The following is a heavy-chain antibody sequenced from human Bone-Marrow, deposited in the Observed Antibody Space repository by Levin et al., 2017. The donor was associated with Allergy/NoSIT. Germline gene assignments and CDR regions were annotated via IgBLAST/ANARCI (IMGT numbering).Heavy chain of an antibody. CDR1: GESLSHYY. V-gene: IGHV4-34*01. CDR2: INHRGGT. D-gene: IGHD2-2*01. J-gene: IGHJ4*02. Sequence: PSETLSLTCAVYGESLSHYYWNWIRQTPGKGLEWIGEINHRGGTNSSPSLKSRLTISVDTSKNQFSLRLTSVTAADTAVYYCARPIYCTSTTCSGPFDYWGQGTLVSVSS. CDR3: ARPIYCTSTTCSGPFDY.